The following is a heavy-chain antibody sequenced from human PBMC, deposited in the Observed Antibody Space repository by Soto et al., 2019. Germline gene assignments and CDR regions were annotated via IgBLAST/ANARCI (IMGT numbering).Heavy chain of an antibody. V-gene: IGHV1-69*06. CDR2: IIPIFGTA. CDR3: ARDRYGTMVRGVSYGMDV. D-gene: IGHD3-10*01. J-gene: IGHJ6*02. Sequence: SVKVSCKASGGTFSSYAISWVRQAPGQGLEWMGGIIPIFGTANYAQKFQGRVTITADKSTSXAXXXXXXXXXXXXXXYYCARDRYGTMVRGVSYGMDVWGQGTTVTVSS. CDR1: GGTFSSYA.